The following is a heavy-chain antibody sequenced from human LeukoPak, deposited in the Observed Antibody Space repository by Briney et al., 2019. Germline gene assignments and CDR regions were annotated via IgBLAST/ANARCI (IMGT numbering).Heavy chain of an antibody. V-gene: IGHV3-30-3*01. CDR2: ISYDGSNK. CDR1: GFTFSSYA. D-gene: IGHD1-20*01. Sequence: GRSLRLSCAASGFTFSSYAMHWVRQAPGKGLEWVAVISYDGSNKYYADSVKGRFTISRDNSKNTLYLQMNSLRSDDTAVYYCARFGFNWNDAGIDYWGQGTLVTVSS. J-gene: IGHJ4*02. CDR3: ARFGFNWNDAGIDY.